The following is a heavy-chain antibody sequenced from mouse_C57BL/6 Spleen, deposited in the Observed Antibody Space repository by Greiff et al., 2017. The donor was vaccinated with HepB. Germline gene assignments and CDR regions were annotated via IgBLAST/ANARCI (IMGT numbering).Heavy chain of an antibody. CDR1: GYSITSGYY. J-gene: IGHJ3*01. Sequence: EVKLQESGPGLVKPSQSLSLTCSVTGYSITSGYYWNWIRQFPGNKLEWMGYISYDGSNNYNPSLKNRISITRDTSKNQFFLKLNSVTTEDTATYYCAREGAQAFAYWGQGTLVTVSA. CDR3: AREGAQAFAY. V-gene: IGHV3-6*01. D-gene: IGHD3-2*02. CDR2: ISYDGSN.